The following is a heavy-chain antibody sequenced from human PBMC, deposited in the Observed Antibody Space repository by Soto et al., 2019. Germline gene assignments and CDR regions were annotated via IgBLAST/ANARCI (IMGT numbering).Heavy chain of an antibody. CDR1: GFTFSSYW. D-gene: IGHD3-10*01. CDR3: ARDQYGSGSYANSNYYGMDV. CDR2: IAHDGSEK. Sequence: GGSLRLSCAVSGFTFSSYWMSWVRQAPGRGLEWVATIAHDGSEKFYVDSVKGRFTISRDNTKNSLYLQMNSLRAEDTAVYYCARDQYGSGSYANSNYYGMDVWGQGTTVTVSS. V-gene: IGHV3-7*03. J-gene: IGHJ6*02.